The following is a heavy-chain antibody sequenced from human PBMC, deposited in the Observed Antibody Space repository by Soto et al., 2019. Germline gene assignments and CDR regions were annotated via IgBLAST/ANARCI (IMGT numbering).Heavy chain of an antibody. CDR3: ARDVLSCELLADY. Sequence: GGSLRLACAASGFTFSSYAMSWVRQAPGKGLEWVSTISNSGGRTYYADSVKGRFAISRDNSKNTLYLQMNSLRDEDTAVYYCARDVLSCELLADYWGQGTLVTVSS. CDR1: GFTFSSYA. J-gene: IGHJ4*02. D-gene: IGHD1-26*01. CDR2: ISNSGGRT. V-gene: IGHV3-23*01.